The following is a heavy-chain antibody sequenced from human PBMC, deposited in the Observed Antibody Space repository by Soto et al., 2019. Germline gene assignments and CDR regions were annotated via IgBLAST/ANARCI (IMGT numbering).Heavy chain of an antibody. Sequence: SETLSLTSTVSGGSISSGGYYWSWIRQHPGKGLEWIGYIYYSGSTYYNPSLKSRVTISVGTSKNQFSLKLSSVTAADTAVYYCARAIHIVVVPAANAGGRAFDIWGQGTMVTVSS. D-gene: IGHD2-2*01. CDR2: IYYSGST. V-gene: IGHV4-31*03. J-gene: IGHJ3*02. CDR3: ARAIHIVVVPAANAGGRAFDI. CDR1: GGSISSGGYY.